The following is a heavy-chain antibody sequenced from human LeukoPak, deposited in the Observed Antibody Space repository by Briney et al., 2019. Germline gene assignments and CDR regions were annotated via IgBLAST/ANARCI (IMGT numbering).Heavy chain of an antibody. D-gene: IGHD3-22*01. Sequence: VQPGGSLRLSCAASGFTFSSYWMSWVRQAPGKGLEWVSGISWNSGSIGYADSVKGRFTTSRDNAKNSLYLQMNSLRAEDTALYYCAKGRAYYYDSSGYLFDYWGQGTLVTVSS. CDR1: GFTFSSYW. CDR2: ISWNSGSI. J-gene: IGHJ4*02. CDR3: AKGRAYYYDSSGYLFDY. V-gene: IGHV3-9*01.